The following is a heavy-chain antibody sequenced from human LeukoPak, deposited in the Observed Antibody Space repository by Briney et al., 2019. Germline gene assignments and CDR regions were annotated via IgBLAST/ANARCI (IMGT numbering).Heavy chain of an antibody. V-gene: IGHV1-69*04. CDR1: GGTFSSYA. J-gene: IGHJ5*02. CDR2: IIPILGIA. CDR3: ARGPGGAAGTTHWGWFDP. Sequence: ASVKVSCKASGGTFSSYAISWVRQAPGQGLEWMGRIIPILGIANYAQKFQGRVTITADKSTSTAYMELSSLRSEDTAVYYCARGPGGAAGTTHWGWFDPWGQGTLVTVSS. D-gene: IGHD6-13*01.